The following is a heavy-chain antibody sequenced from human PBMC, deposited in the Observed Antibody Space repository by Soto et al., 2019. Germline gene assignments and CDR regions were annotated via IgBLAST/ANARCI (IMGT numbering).Heavy chain of an antibody. CDR3: TRDNRCSSTSCQYYGMDV. CDR1: GFTFGDYA. J-gene: IGHJ6*02. CDR2: IRSKAYGGTT. Sequence: EVQLVESGGGLVQPGRSLRLSCTASGFTFGDYAMSWVRQAPGKGLEWVGFIRSKAYGGTTEYAASVKGRFTISRDDSKSIAYLQMNSLKTEDTAVYYCTRDNRCSSTSCQYYGMDVWGQGTTVTVSS. D-gene: IGHD2-2*01. V-gene: IGHV3-49*04.